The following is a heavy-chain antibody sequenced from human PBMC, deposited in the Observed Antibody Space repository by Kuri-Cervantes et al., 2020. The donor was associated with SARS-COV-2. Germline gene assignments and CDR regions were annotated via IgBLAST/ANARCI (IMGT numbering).Heavy chain of an antibody. CDR1: GGSISSSNYY. J-gene: IGHJ4*02. CDR3: AKDISNDFWSDYLYPGAFDY. CDR2: ISGSGGST. Sequence: GGSLRLSCTVSGGSISSSNYYRGWIRQPPGKGLEWVSAISGSGGSTYYADSVKGRFTISRDNSKNTLYLQMNSLRAEDTAVYYCAKDISNDFWSDYLYPGAFDYWGQGTLVTVSS. V-gene: IGHV3-23*01. D-gene: IGHD3-3*01.